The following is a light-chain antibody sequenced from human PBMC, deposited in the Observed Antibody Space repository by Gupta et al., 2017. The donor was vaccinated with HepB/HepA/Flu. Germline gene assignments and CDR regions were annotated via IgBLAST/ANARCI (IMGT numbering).Light chain of an antibody. Sequence: EIVMTQSPATLSVSPGERATPSCRASQSVSSNLAWYQQKPGQAPRLLIYGASTRATGIPARFSGSGSGTEFTLTISSLQSENFAVYYCQQYKNWPTWTFGQGTKVEIK. V-gene: IGKV3-15*01. J-gene: IGKJ1*01. CDR3: QQYKNWPTWT. CDR2: GAS. CDR1: QSVSSN.